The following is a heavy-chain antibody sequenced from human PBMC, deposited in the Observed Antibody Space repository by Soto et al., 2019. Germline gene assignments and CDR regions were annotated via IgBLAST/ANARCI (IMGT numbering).Heavy chain of an antibody. CDR3: PASIFHHGLDV. J-gene: IGHJ6*01. V-gene: IGHV5-51*01. CDR1: GYTFTNYW. CDR2: IYPGDSDT. Sequence: RGESLKISCKDSGYTFTNYWIDWVRQIPGKGLEMMGIIYPGDSDTKYNPWFQGQVTISADKSSTTTYLRWSSLKASDTPICHCPASIFHHGLDVWGQGTKVNVPS.